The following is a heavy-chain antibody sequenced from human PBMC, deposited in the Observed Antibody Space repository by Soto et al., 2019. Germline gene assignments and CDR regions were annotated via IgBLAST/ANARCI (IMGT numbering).Heavy chain of an antibody. V-gene: IGHV1-24*01. D-gene: IGHD6-19*01. CDR3: ATSPYHLDSAEIAVAGNTLGWFDP. J-gene: IGHJ5*02. Sequence: ASVKVSCKVSGYTLTELSMHWVRQAPGKGLEWMGGFDPEDGETIYAQKFQGRVTMTEDTSTDTAYMELSSLRSEDTAVYYCATSPYHLDSAEIAVAGNTLGWFDPWGQGTRVTVAS. CDR2: FDPEDGET. CDR1: GYTLTELS.